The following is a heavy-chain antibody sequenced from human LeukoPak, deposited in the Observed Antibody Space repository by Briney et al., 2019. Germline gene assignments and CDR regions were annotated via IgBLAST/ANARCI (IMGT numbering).Heavy chain of an antibody. J-gene: IGHJ4*02. CDR1: GYTFTGYY. V-gene: IGHV1-2*02. Sequence: ASVNVSCKASGYTFTGYYMHWVRQAPGQGLEWMGWINPNSGGTNYAQKFQGRVTMTRDTSISTAYMELSRLRSDDTAVYYCARGERITMIVVVMDYWGQGTLVTVSS. D-gene: IGHD3-22*01. CDR2: INPNSGGT. CDR3: ARGERITMIVVVMDY.